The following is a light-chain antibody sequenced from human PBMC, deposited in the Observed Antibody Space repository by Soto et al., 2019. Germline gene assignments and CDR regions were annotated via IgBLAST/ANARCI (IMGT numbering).Light chain of an antibody. CDR1: SSDVGGYSY. V-gene: IGLV2-11*01. Sequence: QSVLTQPRSVSGAPGQSGTISCTGTSSDVGGYSYVSWYQQYPGKAPKVMIYAVTKRPSGVPDRISGSKSGNTASLTISGLQAEDEADYYCCSYAGSYTHYVFGTGTKVTVL. J-gene: IGLJ1*01. CDR3: CSYAGSYTHYV. CDR2: AVT.